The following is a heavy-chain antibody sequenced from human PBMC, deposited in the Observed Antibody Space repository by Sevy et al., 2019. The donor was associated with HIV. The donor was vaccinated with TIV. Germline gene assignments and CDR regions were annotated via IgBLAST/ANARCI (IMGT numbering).Heavy chain of an antibody. CDR3: ARRDVNHQYLMDY. Sequence: GGSLRLSCAASGFTFSDYAMHWVRQAPGKGLEWLSYISYDERDIYYLDSVRGRFSVSRDISKRTLFLQMNDLRPEDTAVYYCARRDVNHQYLMDYWGQGLLVTVSS. CDR2: ISYDERDI. V-gene: IGHV3-30*03. CDR1: GFTFSDYA. J-gene: IGHJ4*02. D-gene: IGHD2-8*01.